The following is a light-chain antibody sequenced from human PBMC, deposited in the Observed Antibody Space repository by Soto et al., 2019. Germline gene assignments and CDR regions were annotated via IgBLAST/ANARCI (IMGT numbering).Light chain of an antibody. V-gene: IGKV1-39*01. CDR1: QTISTY. Sequence: DIQMTQSPSALSASVGDRVTITCRASQTISTYLNWYQQKPGKAPKLLIYAASTLQSGVPSRFSGSGSGTDFTLTISSLQPEDFATYYCKPSLGIPYTFGQGTRLEIK. J-gene: IGKJ2*01. CDR2: AAS. CDR3: KPSLGIPYT.